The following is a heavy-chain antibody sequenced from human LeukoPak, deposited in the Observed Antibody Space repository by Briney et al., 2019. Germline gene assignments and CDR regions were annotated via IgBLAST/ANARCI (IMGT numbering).Heavy chain of an antibody. V-gene: IGHV1-69*05. Sequence: GASVKVSCKASGGTFSSYAISWVRQAPGQGLEWMGGIIPIFGTANYAQKFQGRVTMTRDMSTSTVYMELSSLRSEDTAVYYCARGKYYAEGYDAFDIWGQGTMVTVSS. CDR1: GGTFSSYA. CDR2: IIPIFGTA. CDR3: ARGKYYAEGYDAFDI. D-gene: IGHD3-3*01. J-gene: IGHJ3*02.